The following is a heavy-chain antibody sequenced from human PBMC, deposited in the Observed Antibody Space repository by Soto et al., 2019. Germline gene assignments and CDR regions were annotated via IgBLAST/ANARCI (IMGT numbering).Heavy chain of an antibody. V-gene: IGHV4-59*01. J-gene: IGHJ5*02. Sequence: SETLSLTCTVSGGSISSYYWSWIRQPPGKGLEWIGYIYYSGSTNYNPSLKSRVTISVDTSKNQFSLKLSSVTAADTAVYYCARPHGGSRSWDNWFDPWGQGTRVTVAS. CDR2: IYYSGST. D-gene: IGHD6-13*01. CDR3: ARPHGGSRSWDNWFDP. CDR1: GGSISSYY.